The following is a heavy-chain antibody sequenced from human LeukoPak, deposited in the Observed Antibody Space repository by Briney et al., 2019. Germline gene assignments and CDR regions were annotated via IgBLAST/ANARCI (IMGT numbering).Heavy chain of an antibody. CDR2: IYTSGIT. Sequence: GGSLRLSCAVSGFIVSSNFMSWVRQAPGKGPEWVSVIYTSGITYYADSVRGRFTISRDNSKNTLYLQMDSLTAEDTAVYYCTTGGDSSGYLTFDYWGQGTLVTVSS. J-gene: IGHJ4*02. CDR1: GFIVSSNF. CDR3: TTGGDSSGYLTFDY. D-gene: IGHD3-22*01. V-gene: IGHV3-66*01.